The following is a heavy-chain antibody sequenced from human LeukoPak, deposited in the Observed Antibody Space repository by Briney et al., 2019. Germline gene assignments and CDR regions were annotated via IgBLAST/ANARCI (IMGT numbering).Heavy chain of an antibody. D-gene: IGHD6-19*01. CDR2: ISSSGSTI. CDR3: ARVASSGWYSEVAIGAFDI. V-gene: IGHV3-11*04. Sequence: PGGSLRLSCAASGFTFSDYYMSWIRQAPGKGLEWVSYISSSGSTIYYADSVKGRFTISRDNAKNSLYLQMNSLRAEDTAVYYCARVASSGWYSEVAIGAFDIWGQGTMVTVSS. J-gene: IGHJ3*02. CDR1: GFTFSDYY.